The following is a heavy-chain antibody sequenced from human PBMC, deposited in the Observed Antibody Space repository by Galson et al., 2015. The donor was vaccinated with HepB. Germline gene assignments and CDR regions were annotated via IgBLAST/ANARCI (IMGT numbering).Heavy chain of an antibody. D-gene: IGHD3-22*01. CDR3: ARDGYYDSSGYYSVDYYYYMDV. CDR2: ISSNGGST. J-gene: IGHJ6*03. Sequence: SLRLSCAASGFTFSSYAMHWVRQAPGKGLEYVSAISSNGGSTYYANSVKGRFTISRDNSKNTLYLQMGSLRAEDMAVYYCARDGYYDSSGYYSVDYYYYMDVWGKGTTVTVSS. CDR1: GFTFSSYA. V-gene: IGHV3-64*01.